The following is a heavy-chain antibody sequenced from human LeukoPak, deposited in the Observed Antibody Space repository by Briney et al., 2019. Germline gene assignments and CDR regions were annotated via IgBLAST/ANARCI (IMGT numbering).Heavy chain of an antibody. V-gene: IGHV3-30*01. CDR1: GFTFSSYA. Sequence: GGSLRLSCAASGFTFSSYAMHWVRQAPGKGLEWVALISYDGSYQYSADSVKGRFTISRDNSKNTLFLQMNSLRAEDTAVYYCARNHGFDIWGQGTMVTVSS. CDR2: ISYDGSYQ. J-gene: IGHJ3*02. CDR3: ARNHGFDI.